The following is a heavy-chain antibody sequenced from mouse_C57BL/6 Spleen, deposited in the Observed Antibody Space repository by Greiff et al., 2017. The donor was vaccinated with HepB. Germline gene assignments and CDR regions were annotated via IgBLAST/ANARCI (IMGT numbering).Heavy chain of an antibody. CDR1: GFNIKDYY. D-gene: IGHD1-1*01. V-gene: IGHV14-2*01. CDR3: ARTPYDYGSSYAMDY. J-gene: IGHJ4*01. CDR2: IDPEDGET. Sequence: EVQLQQSGAELVKPGASVKLSCTASGFNIKDYYMHWVKQRTEQGLEWIGRIDPEDGETKYAPNFQGKATITADTSSNTAYLQLSSLTSEDTAVYYCARTPYDYGSSYAMDYWGQGASVTVSS.